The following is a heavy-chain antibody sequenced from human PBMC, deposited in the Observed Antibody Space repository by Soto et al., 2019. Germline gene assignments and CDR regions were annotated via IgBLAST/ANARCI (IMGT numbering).Heavy chain of an antibody. CDR3: AKAGTLEYNWFDP. D-gene: IGHD6-19*01. J-gene: IGHJ5*02. Sequence: SSETLSLTCTVSGGSISSSSYYWGWIRQPPGKGLEWIGSIYYSGSTYYNPSLKSRVTISVDTSKNQFSLKLSSVTAADTAVYYCAKAGTLEYNWFDPWGQGTLVTVSS. CDR2: IYYSGST. CDR1: GGSISSSSYY. V-gene: IGHV4-39*01.